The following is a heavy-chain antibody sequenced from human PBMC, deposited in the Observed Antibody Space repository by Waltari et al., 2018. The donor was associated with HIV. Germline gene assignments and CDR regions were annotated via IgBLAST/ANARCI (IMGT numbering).Heavy chain of an antibody. Sequence: QVQLVQSGSELKKPGASVKISCKASGYTFTTNSLNWVRQAPGQGLEWMGWINTNTGNPTYAQGFTGRFVFSLDTSVSTAYLQISSLKAEDTAVYYCARHLRGRNNWFDPWGQGTLVTVSS. CDR3: ARHLRGRNNWFDP. CDR2: INTNTGNP. J-gene: IGHJ5*02. D-gene: IGHD5-12*01. V-gene: IGHV7-4-1*02. CDR1: GYTFTTNS.